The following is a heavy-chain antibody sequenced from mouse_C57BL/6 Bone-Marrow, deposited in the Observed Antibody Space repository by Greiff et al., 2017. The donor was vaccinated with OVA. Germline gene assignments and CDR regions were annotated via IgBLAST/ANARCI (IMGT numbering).Heavy chain of an antibody. CDR2: ISYDGSN. J-gene: IGHJ3*01. CDR1: GYSITSGYY. V-gene: IGHV3-6*01. CDR3: ARPYPY. Sequence: ESGPGLVKPSQSLSLTCSVTGYSITSGYYWNWIRQFPGNKLEWMGYISYDGSNNYNPSLKNRISITRDTSKNQFFLKLNSVTTEDTATYYCARPYPYWGQGTLVTVSA. D-gene: IGHD5-1*01.